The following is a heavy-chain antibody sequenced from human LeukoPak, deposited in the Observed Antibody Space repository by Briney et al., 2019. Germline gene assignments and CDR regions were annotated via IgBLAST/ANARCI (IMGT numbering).Heavy chain of an antibody. D-gene: IGHD3-3*01. V-gene: IGHV4-59*01. CDR2: IYYSGST. CDR1: GSSISSYY. J-gene: IGHJ4*02. Sequence: PSETLSLTCIVSGSSISSYYWSWIRQPPGKGLEWIGYIYYSGSTNYNPSLKSRVTISVDTSKNQFSLKLSSVTAADTAVYYCASSGQYYDFWSGHFDYWGQGTLVTVSS. CDR3: ASSGQYYDFWSGHFDY.